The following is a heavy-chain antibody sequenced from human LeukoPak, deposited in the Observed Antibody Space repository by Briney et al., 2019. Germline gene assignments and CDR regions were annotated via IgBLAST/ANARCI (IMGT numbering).Heavy chain of an antibody. V-gene: IGHV3-23*01. D-gene: IGHD5-18*01. J-gene: IGHJ4*02. CDR1: GFTFSSYA. Sequence: GGSLRLSCAASGFTFSSYAMSWVRQAPGKGLEWVSAISGSGSSTYYADSVKGRFTISRDNSKNTLYLQMNSLRAEDTAVYYCAKDGYSYGYTYYFDYWGQGTLVTVSS. CDR3: AKDGYSYGYTYYFDY. CDR2: ISGSGSST.